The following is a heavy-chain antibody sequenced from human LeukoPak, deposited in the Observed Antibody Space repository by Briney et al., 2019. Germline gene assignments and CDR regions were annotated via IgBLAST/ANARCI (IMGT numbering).Heavy chain of an antibody. J-gene: IGHJ4*02. CDR1: GFSFSSYG. CDR2: ISYDENKQ. D-gene: IGHD3-9*01. V-gene: IGHV3-30*03. CDR3: ARETYYDILTGYYNLYYFDY. Sequence: GGSLRLSCAASGFSFSSYGMHWVRQAPGKGLEWAAVISYDENKQHYIDSVKGRFTISRDNAKNSLYLQMNSLRAEDTAVYYCARETYYDILTGYYNLYYFDYWGQGALVTVSS.